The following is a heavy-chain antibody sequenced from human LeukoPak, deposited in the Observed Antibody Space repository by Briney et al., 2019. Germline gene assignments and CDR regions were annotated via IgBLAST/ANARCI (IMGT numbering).Heavy chain of an antibody. Sequence: GGSLRLSCAASGFTFSSSAMSWVRQAPGKGLEWVANIKQDGSEKYYVDSVKGRFTISRDNAKNSLYLQMNSLRAEDTAVYYCARGSNWVPFDYWGQGTLVTVSS. V-gene: IGHV3-7*01. J-gene: IGHJ4*02. D-gene: IGHD7-27*01. CDR3: ARGSNWVPFDY. CDR1: GFTFSSSA. CDR2: IKQDGSEK.